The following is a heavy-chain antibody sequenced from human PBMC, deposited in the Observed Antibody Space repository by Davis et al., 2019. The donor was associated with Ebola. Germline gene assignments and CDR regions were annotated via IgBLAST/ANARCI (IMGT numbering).Heavy chain of an antibody. J-gene: IGHJ4*02. CDR3: ASSFGTYSNIYYFDY. CDR1: GGTFSSYA. CDR2: IIPIFGTA. Sequence: SVKVSCKASGGTFSSYAISWVRQAPGQGLEWMGGIIPIFGTANYAQKFQGRVTITADKSTSTAYMELSSLRSEDTAVYYCASSFGTYSNIYYFDYWGQGTLVTVSS. D-gene: IGHD4-11*01. V-gene: IGHV1-69*06.